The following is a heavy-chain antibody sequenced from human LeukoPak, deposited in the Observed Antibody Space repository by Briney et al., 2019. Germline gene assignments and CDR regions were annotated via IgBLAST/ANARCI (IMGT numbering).Heavy chain of an antibody. Sequence: GGSLRLSCAASGFTFSSYAMSWVRQAPGKGLEWVSAISGSGGSTYYADSVKGRFTISRDNAKNSLYLQMNSLRAEDTAVYYCARDGASSWYPYYYMDVWGKGTTVTVSS. J-gene: IGHJ6*03. CDR1: GFTFSSYA. D-gene: IGHD6-13*01. V-gene: IGHV3-23*01. CDR3: ARDGASSWYPYYYMDV. CDR2: ISGSGGST.